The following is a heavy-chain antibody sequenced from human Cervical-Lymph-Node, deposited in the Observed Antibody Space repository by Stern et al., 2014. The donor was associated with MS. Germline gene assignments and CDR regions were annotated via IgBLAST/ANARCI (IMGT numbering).Heavy chain of an antibody. CDR3: AREATRIVVGIDY. D-gene: IGHD3-22*01. V-gene: IGHV1-2*06. CDR2: LNPNSDDP. Sequence: VQLVESGTKMQKPGASVRVSCKASGYTFTAFFIHWVRQVPGQGLEWMGRLNPNSDDPTYAQNFQDRVTLTRDTSIGTAYLEFSRLTSADTAVYFCAREATRIVVGIDYWGQGTQVTVSS. J-gene: IGHJ4*02. CDR1: GYTFTAFF.